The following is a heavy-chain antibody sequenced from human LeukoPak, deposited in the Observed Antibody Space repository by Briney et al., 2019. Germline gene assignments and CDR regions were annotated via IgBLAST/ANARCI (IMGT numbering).Heavy chain of an antibody. D-gene: IGHD3-10*01. V-gene: IGHV1-18*01. CDR3: AREGRYGSGSYRFDPSPDWFDP. CDR1: GYTFTSYG. J-gene: IGHJ5*02. Sequence: ASVKVSCKASGYTFTSYGISWVRQAPGQGLEWMGWISAYNGNTDYAQKLQGRVTVTTDTSTSTAYMELRSLRSDDTAVYYCAREGRYGSGSYRFDPSPDWFDPWGQGTLVTVSS. CDR2: ISAYNGNT.